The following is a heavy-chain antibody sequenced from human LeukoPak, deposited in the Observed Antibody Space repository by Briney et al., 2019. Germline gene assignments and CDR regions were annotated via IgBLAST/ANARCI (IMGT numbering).Heavy chain of an antibody. CDR2: ISSSGSTI. J-gene: IGHJ6*04. D-gene: IGHD3-10*02. Sequence: ESGGSLRLSCAASGFTFSNYWMSWVRQAPGNGPEWVSYISSSGSTICSADSVKGRFTISRDNAKNSLYLQMHSLRAEDTAVYYCAELGITMIGGVWGKGTTVTISS. CDR3: AELGITMIGGV. CDR1: GFTFSNYW. V-gene: IGHV3-48*03.